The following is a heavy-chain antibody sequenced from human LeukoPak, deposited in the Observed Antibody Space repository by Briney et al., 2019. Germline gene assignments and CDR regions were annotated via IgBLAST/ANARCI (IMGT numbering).Heavy chain of an antibody. CDR1: GFTFSSYS. Sequence: PGGSLRLSCAASGFTFSSYSMNWVRQAPGKGLEWVSYISSSSSTIYYADSVKGRFTISRDNAKNSLYLQMNRLRAEDTAVYYCASSKYYKLVIWGQGTMVTVSS. CDR3: ASSKYYKLVI. V-gene: IGHV3-48*01. CDR2: ISSSSSTI. D-gene: IGHD3-10*01. J-gene: IGHJ3*02.